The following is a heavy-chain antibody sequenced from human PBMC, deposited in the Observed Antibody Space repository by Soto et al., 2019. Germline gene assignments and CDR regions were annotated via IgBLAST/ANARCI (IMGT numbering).Heavy chain of an antibody. J-gene: IGHJ4*02. CDR2: IYWNDDK. CDR1: GSSLSTSGVG. D-gene: IGHD3-22*01. V-gene: IGHV2-5*01. Sequence: SGPTLVNPTQTLTLTCTFSGSSLSTSGVGVGWIRQPPGKALEWLALIYWNDDKRYSPSLKSRLTITKDTSKNQVVLTMTNMDTVDTATYYCAHRPYYYDSSGYYVFDYWGQGTLVTAPQ. CDR3: AHRPYYYDSSGYYVFDY.